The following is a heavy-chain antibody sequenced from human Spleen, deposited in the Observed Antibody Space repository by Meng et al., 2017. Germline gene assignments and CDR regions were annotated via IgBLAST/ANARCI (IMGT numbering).Heavy chain of an antibody. CDR2: INTNTGNP. CDR3: AREKGTEVDY. Sequence: ASVKVSCKASGYTFTSYDINWVRQAPGQGLEWMGWINTNTGNPTYAQGFTGRFVFSLDTSVTTTYLQISSLKAEDTAMYYCAREKGTEVDYWGQGTLVTVSS. D-gene: IGHD1-14*01. J-gene: IGHJ4*02. CDR1: GYTFTSYD. V-gene: IGHV7-4-1*02.